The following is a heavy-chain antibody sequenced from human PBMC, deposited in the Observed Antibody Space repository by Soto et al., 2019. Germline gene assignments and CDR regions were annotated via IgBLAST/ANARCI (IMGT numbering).Heavy chain of an antibody. D-gene: IGHD2-2*01. V-gene: IGHV1-69*02. CDR2: IIPILDIA. Sequence: QVQLVQSGAEVKKPGSSVKVSCEASGGAFSSYMITWVRHAPGQGLEWMGRIIPILDIANYAQKFQGRVTITADKSTSTAYMELSSLRSEDTAVYYCATVACTSSTCNHWFDPWGQGTLVTVSS. CDR3: ATVACTSSTCNHWFDP. J-gene: IGHJ5*02. CDR1: GGAFSSYM.